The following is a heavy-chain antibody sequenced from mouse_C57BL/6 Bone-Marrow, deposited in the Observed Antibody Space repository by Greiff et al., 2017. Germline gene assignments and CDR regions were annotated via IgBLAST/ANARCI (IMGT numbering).Heavy chain of an antibody. Sequence: QVQLQQPGAELVKPGASVKMSCKASGYTFTSYWITWVKQRPGQGLEWIGDIYPGSGSTNYNEKFKSKATLTVDTSSSTAYMQLSSLTSEDSAVYYCARVWAYSNYFSRYFDVWGTGTTVTVAS. CDR3: ARVWAYSNYFSRYFDV. D-gene: IGHD2-5*01. CDR1: GYTFTSYW. J-gene: IGHJ1*03. CDR2: IYPGSGST. V-gene: IGHV1-55*01.